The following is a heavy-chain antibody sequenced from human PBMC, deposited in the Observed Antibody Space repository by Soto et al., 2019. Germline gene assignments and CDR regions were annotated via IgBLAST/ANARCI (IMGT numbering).Heavy chain of an antibody. CDR2: IYYSGST. D-gene: IGHD6-13*01. CDR1: GGSISSYY. V-gene: IGHV4-59*01. CDR3: ARASGTYYDYDMDV. J-gene: IGHJ6*02. Sequence: QVQLQESGPGLVKPSETLSLTCTVSGGSISSYYWSWIRQPPGKGLEWIGYIYYSGSTNYNLSLKNRVTISVHTSKNLSARNLSSVTGADTAVYYCARASGTYYDYDMDVWGQGPTVTVSS.